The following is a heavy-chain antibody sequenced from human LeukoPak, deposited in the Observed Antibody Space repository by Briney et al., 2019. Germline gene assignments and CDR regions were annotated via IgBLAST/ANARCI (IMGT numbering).Heavy chain of an antibody. CDR2: ISSSSTTI. Sequence: HTGGSLRLSCGASGFTTVSYTMNWVRQAPGKGLEWVSSISSSSTTIYYADSVKGRFTISRDNAKNSLYLQMNSLRDEDTAVYYCARLAVWGSYRLFDYWGQGTLVTVSS. CDR1: GFTTVSYT. V-gene: IGHV3-48*02. CDR3: ARLAVWGSYRLFDY. D-gene: IGHD3-16*02. J-gene: IGHJ4*02.